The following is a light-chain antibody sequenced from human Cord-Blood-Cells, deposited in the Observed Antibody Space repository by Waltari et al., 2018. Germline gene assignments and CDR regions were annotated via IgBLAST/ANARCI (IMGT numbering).Light chain of an antibody. V-gene: IGLV2-8*01. CDR3: SSYAGSNNLV. CDR2: EVS. CDR1: SSDVGGYNY. Sequence: QSALTQPPSASGSPGQSVTISCTGTSSDVGGYNYVSWYHKHPGTAPKLMIYEVSKRPSGVPDRFSGSKSGNTASLTVSGLQAEDEADYYCSSYAGSNNLVFGGGTKLTVL. J-gene: IGLJ2*01.